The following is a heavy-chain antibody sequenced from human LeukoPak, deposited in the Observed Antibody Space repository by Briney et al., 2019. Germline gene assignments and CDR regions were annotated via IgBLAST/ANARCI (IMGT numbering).Heavy chain of an antibody. V-gene: IGHV4-39*01. Sequence: PSETLSLTCTVSGGSISSSSYYWGWIRQPPGKGLEWIGSIYYSGSTYYNPSLKSRVTISVDTSKNQFSLKLSSVTAADTAVYYCARVPSVVPAATFDYWGQGTLVTVSS. CDR1: GGSISSSSYY. CDR2: IYYSGST. J-gene: IGHJ4*02. D-gene: IGHD2-2*01. CDR3: ARVPSVVPAATFDY.